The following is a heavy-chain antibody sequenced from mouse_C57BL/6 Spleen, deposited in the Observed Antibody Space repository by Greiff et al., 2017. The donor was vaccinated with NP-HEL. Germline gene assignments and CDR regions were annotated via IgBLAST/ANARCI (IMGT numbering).Heavy chain of an antibody. CDR2: ISAGGSYT. CDR1: GFTFSSYA. J-gene: IGHJ4*01. V-gene: IGHV5-4*01. Sequence: VQLKESGGGLVKPGGSLKLSCAASGFTFSSYAMSWVRQTPEKRLEWVATISAGGSYTYYPDNVKGRFTISRDNAKNNLYLQMSHLKSEDTAMYYCARDRGPYAMDYWGQGTSVTVSS. CDR3: ARDRGPYAMDY.